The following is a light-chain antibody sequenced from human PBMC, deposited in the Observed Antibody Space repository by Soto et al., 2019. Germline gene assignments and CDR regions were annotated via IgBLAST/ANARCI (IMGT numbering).Light chain of an antibody. J-gene: IGKJ1*01. CDR1: ETIRSNY. V-gene: IGKV3-20*01. CDR3: NQYGSSLSWT. Sequence: EIVLTQSPGTLSLSPGERATLSCRASETIRSNYLAWYQQKHGQAPRLLIYAASNRVPGIPDRFSGSGSGTDFTLTISRVEPEDFAVYYCNQYGSSLSWTFGQGTKVDVK. CDR2: AAS.